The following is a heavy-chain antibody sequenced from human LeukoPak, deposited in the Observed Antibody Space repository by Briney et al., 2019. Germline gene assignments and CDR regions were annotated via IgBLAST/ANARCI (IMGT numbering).Heavy chain of an antibody. D-gene: IGHD3-10*01. CDR3: AREISGDTNFDY. V-gene: IGHV3-48*01. CDR2: ISSSGSTI. CDR1: GFTFSSYS. Sequence: GGSLRLSCAASGFTFSSYSMNWVRQAPGKGLEWVAYISSSGSTIYYADSVKGRFTISRDNSKNTLYLQLNSLRAEDTAVYYCAREISGDTNFDYWGQGTLVSVSS. J-gene: IGHJ4*02.